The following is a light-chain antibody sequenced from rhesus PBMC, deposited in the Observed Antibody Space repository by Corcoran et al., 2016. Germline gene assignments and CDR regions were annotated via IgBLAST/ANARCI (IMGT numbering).Light chain of an antibody. J-gene: IGKJ4*01. Sequence: DIQMSQSPSSLSASVGDRVTITFRASQGLRSYFTWFQQKPGTAPRLLLYYTNNLESGVPSRLSGSGSGTDFIPTISSLQPDDIATCSCQQGSTTPLTFGGGTKVEIQ. CDR1: QGLRSY. CDR2: YTN. V-gene: IGKV1-32*02. CDR3: QQGSTTPLT.